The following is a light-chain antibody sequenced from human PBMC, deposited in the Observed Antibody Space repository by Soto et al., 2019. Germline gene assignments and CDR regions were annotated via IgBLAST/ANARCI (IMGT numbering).Light chain of an antibody. CDR3: FSYTTSSTLV. CDR1: SSDVGGYNY. CDR2: EVS. Sequence: QSALTQPASVSGSPGQSITISCAGTSSDVGGYNYVSWYQQHPAKAPKLMIYEVSNRPSGVSHRFSGSKSGNTASLTISGLQAEDEADYYCFSYTTSSTLVFGGGTKLTVL. V-gene: IGLV2-14*01. J-gene: IGLJ3*02.